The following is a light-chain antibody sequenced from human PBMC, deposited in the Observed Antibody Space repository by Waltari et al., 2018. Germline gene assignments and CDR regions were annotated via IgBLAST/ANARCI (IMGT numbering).Light chain of an antibody. V-gene: IGLV3-10*01. J-gene: IGLJ2*01. CDR1: ALPKKY. CDR2: EDV. CDR3: YSTDSSGNVQV. Sequence: SYELTQPPSVSVSPGQTARITGSGDALPKKYAYWYQQKSGQAPVQVIYEDVNRPSGIPERFSGSSSGTMVTLTISGAQVEDEADYYCYSTDSSGNVQVFGGGTKLTVL.